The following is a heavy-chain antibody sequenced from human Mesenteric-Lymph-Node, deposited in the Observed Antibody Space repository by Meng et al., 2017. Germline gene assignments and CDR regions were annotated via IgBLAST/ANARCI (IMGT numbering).Heavy chain of an antibody. V-gene: IGHV1-2*06. CDR3: ARHYGDYSFDP. D-gene: IGHD4-17*01. CDR1: GYTFSCYY. J-gene: IGHJ5*02. CDR2: INPDTGGT. Sequence: HVPLVEAGADVKKPGASERVSCEASGYTFSCYYEHWVRQAPGQGLELMGLINPDTGGTNHAQKFQGRVTMTRDTSISTAYMELSTLKSDDTAVYYCARHYGDYSFDPWGQGTLVTVSS.